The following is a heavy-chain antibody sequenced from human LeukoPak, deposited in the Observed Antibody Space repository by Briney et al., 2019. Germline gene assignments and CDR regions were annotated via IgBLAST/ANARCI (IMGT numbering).Heavy chain of an antibody. CDR3: AKDRIGYCSSTSCPGRAFDI. D-gene: IGHD2-2*01. CDR2: IRYDGSNK. Sequence: VGSLRLSCAASGFTFSSYGMHWVRQAPGKGLKWVAFIRYDGSNKYYAASVKGRFTISRDNSKNTLYLQMNSLRAEDTAVYYCAKDRIGYCSSTSCPGRAFDIWGQGTMVTVSS. CDR1: GFTFSSYG. V-gene: IGHV3-30*02. J-gene: IGHJ3*02.